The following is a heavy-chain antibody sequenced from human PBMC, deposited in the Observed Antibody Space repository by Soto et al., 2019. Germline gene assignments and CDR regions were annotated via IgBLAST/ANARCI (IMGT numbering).Heavy chain of an antibody. J-gene: IGHJ4*02. CDR2: MNPNSGNT. Sequence: ASVKVSCKASGYTFTSYDINWVRQATGQGLEWMGWMNPNSGNTGYAQKFQGRVTMTRNTSISTAYMELSSLRSEDTAVYYCARVHTTYYDFWSGYPDYWGQGTLVTAPQ. CDR3: ARVHTTYYDFWSGYPDY. V-gene: IGHV1-8*01. D-gene: IGHD3-3*01. CDR1: GYTFTSYD.